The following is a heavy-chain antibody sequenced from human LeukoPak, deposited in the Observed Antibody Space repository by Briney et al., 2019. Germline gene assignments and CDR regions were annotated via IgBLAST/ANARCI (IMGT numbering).Heavy chain of an antibody. CDR2: IYSDGST. D-gene: IGHD1-26*01. CDR3: AREQRSESYYPWGWFDP. J-gene: IGHJ5*02. CDR1: GFAVSTDY. Sequence: PGGSLRLSCAASGFAVSTDYLSWVRQAPGKGLEWVSVIYSDGSTYYTDSVKGRFTISRDNSKNTLYLQMNSLRPEDTAVYYCAREQRSESYYPWGWFDPWGQGTLVTVSS. V-gene: IGHV3-66*02.